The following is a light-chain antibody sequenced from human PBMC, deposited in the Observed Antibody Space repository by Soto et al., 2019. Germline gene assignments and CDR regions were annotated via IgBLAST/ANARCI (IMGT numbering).Light chain of an antibody. CDR3: CSYAGSYTYVV. CDR1: SSDVGAYNY. CDR2: DVS. J-gene: IGLJ2*01. V-gene: IGLV2-11*01. Sequence: QSALTQPRSVSGSPGQSVTISCTGTSSDVGAYNYVSWYQQHPGKAPKLTIYDVSKRPSGVPDRFSGSKSGNTASLTISGLQADDEADYYCCSYAGSYTYVVFGGGTKLTVL.